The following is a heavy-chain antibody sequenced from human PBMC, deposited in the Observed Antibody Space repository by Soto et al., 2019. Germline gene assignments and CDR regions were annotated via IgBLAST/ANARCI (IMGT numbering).Heavy chain of an antibody. CDR2: ISGNGSTI. CDR1: GFTFSHYS. D-gene: IGHD3-10*01. Sequence: DVHLVESGGGTVQPGGSLRLSCAASGFTFSHYSMNWVRQAPGKGLEWVSYISGNGSTIYYADSVKGRFTISRDNTRNSLYLQLNSLRDDDTAVYYCARDYLFGTLIYGFDSWGQGILVTVYS. J-gene: IGHJ4*02. CDR3: ARDYLFGTLIYGFDS. V-gene: IGHV3-48*02.